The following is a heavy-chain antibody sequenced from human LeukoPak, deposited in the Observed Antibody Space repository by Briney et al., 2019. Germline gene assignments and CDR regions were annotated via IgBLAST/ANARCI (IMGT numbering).Heavy chain of an antibody. Sequence: SVKVSCKASGGTFSSYAISWVRQAPGQGLEWMGGIIPIFGTANYAQKFQGRVTITADESTSTAYIELRSLRSEDTAVYYCASGWELLRRTAEYFQHWGQGTLVTVSS. CDR1: GGTFSSYA. D-gene: IGHD1-26*01. CDR3: ASGWELLRRTAEYFQH. V-gene: IGHV1-69*13. CDR2: IIPIFGTA. J-gene: IGHJ1*01.